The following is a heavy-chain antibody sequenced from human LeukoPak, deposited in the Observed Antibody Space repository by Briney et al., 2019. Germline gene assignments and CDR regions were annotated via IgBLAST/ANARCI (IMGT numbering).Heavy chain of an antibody. Sequence: GASVKVSCKTSGGTFSGYAFNWVRQAPGQGLEWMGRIIPMFDMANFAQKFQGRVTITADKSTTTAYMELSSLTSEDTAVYYCARSQNRVSMIALSQGEDALEIWGQGTMVTVSS. CDR3: ARSQNRVSMIALSQGEDALEI. CDR2: IIPMFDMA. J-gene: IGHJ3*02. CDR1: GGTFSGYA. V-gene: IGHV1-69*04. D-gene: IGHD3-22*01.